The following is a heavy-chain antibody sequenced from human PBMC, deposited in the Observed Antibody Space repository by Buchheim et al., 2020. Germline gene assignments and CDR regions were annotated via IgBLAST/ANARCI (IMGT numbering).Heavy chain of an antibody. CDR3: AKDIAVAGYFDY. J-gene: IGHJ4*02. V-gene: IGHV3-30*18. CDR2: ISYDGSNK. D-gene: IGHD6-19*01. Sequence: QVQLVESGGGVVQPGRSLRLSCAASGFTFSSYGMHWVRQAPGKGLEWVAVISYDGSNKYYADSVKGRFTISRDNSKNKLYLQMNSLRAEDTAVYYCAKDIAVAGYFDYWGQGTL. CDR1: GFTFSSYG.